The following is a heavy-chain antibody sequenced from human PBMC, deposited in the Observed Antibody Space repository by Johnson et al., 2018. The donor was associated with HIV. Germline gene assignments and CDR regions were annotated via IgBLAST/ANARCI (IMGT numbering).Heavy chain of an antibody. Sequence: VQLVESGGGLVQPGGYLRLSCAASGFTFSSFWMTWVRQAPGKGLEWVSVIYSGGSTYYADSVKGRFTISRDNSKNTLYLQMNSLRAEDTAVYYCARDMCSGGSCYAFDIWGQGTMVTVSS. J-gene: IGHJ3*02. CDR3: ARDMCSGGSCYAFDI. D-gene: IGHD2-15*01. CDR1: GFTFSSFW. V-gene: IGHV3-66*01. CDR2: IYSGGST.